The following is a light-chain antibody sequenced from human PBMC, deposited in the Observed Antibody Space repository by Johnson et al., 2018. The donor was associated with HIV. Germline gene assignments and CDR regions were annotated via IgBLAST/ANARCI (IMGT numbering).Light chain of an antibody. CDR2: DNT. Sequence: QSVLTQPPSVSVAPGQKVTISCSGSSSNIGNNYVSWYQQLPGTAPKLLIYDNTKRPSGIPDRFSGSKSGTSATLGITGLQTGDEADYYCGTWDTRLSVLYVFGSGTKVTVL. V-gene: IGLV1-51*01. CDR3: GTWDTRLSVLYV. J-gene: IGLJ1*01. CDR1: SSNIGNNY.